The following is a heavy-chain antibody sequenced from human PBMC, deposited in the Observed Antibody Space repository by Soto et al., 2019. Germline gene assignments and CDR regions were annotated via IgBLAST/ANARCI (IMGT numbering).Heavy chain of an antibody. V-gene: IGHV1-18*01. Sequence: TVRVSCRASGYKFTNHGISWVRQAPGQGLEWMGWISAYDGNTNYAQQFQGRVTMSMETSTSTAYMEVRSLTSDDTAVYYCARDGRSYYYAQYFYGMDLWGQGTSVNVTS. CDR3: ARDGRSYYYAQYFYGMDL. D-gene: IGHD3-22*01. CDR1: GYKFTNHG. J-gene: IGHJ6*02. CDR2: ISAYDGNT.